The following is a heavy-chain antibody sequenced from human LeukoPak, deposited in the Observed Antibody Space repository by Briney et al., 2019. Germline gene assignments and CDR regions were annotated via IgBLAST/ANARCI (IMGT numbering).Heavy chain of an antibody. Sequence: ASVKVSCKASGYTFTSYDINWVRQATGQGLEWMGWMNPNSGNTGYSQKFQGRVTITRDTSASTAYMELSNLRSEDTAVYYCARLGYCSSTSCYGFDPWGQGTLVTVSS. J-gene: IGHJ5*02. CDR2: MNPNSGNT. CDR1: GYTFTSYD. D-gene: IGHD2-2*01. CDR3: ARLGYCSSTSCYGFDP. V-gene: IGHV1-8*01.